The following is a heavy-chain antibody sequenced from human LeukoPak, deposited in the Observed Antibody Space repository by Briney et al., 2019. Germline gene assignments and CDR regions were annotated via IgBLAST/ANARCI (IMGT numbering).Heavy chain of an antibody. Sequence: PGGSLRLSCAASRFTVSSNYMTWVRQAAGKGLEWVSVIYSGGSTYYADSVKGRFTISRDNSKNTLYLQMNSLRAEDTAVYYCAELGITMIGGVWGKGTTVTISS. D-gene: IGHD3-10*02. V-gene: IGHV3-66*01. CDR3: AELGITMIGGV. J-gene: IGHJ6*04. CDR2: IYSGGST. CDR1: RFTVSSNY.